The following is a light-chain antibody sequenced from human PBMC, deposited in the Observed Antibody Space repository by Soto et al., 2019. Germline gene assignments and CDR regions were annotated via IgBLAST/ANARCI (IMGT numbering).Light chain of an antibody. J-gene: IGKJ4*01. CDR1: PSVSGSN. Sequence: EIVLTQSPGTLSLSPGERATLSCRASPSVSGSNLAWYQQKPGQAPRLVIYGASSRATGIPARFSGSGSGTEFTLTLSSLQSEDFAVYYCQQYNNWPLTFGGGTKVDIK. V-gene: IGKV3D-15*01. CDR2: GAS. CDR3: QQYNNWPLT.